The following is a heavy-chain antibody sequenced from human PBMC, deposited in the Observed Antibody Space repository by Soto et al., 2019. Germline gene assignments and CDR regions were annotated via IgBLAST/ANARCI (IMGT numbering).Heavy chain of an antibody. CDR2: ISWNSGSI. J-gene: IGHJ4*02. Sequence: EVQLVESGGGLVQPGRSLRLSCAASGFTFDDYAMHWVRQAPGKGLEWVSGISWNSGSIGYADSVKGRFTISRDNAKNSLYLQMNSLRAEDTALYYCAKESLGGGGFDYWGQGTLVTVSS. CDR3: AKESLGGGGFDY. CDR1: GFTFDDYA. V-gene: IGHV3-9*01. D-gene: IGHD3-16*01.